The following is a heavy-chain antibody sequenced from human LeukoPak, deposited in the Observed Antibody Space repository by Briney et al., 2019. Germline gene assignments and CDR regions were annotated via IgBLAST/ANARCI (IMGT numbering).Heavy chain of an antibody. J-gene: IGHJ4*02. V-gene: IGHV3-64D*06. CDR3: VKDNEAGGSPFDR. D-gene: IGHD1-1*01. CDR1: GFILRSHA. CDR2: ISDNGGST. Sequence: GGSLRLSCSASGFILRSHAMHWVRQAPGKGLEYVSRISDNGGSTYYADSVRGRFTISRDNSKNTLYLQMSSLRAVDTAVYYCVKDNEAGGSPFDRWGQGTLVTVSS.